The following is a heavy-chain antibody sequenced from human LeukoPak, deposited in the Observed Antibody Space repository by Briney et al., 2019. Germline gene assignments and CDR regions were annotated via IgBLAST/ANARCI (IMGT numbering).Heavy chain of an antibody. CDR2: IKQDGSGK. J-gene: IGHJ5*02. V-gene: IGHV3-7*01. CDR3: ARDRGYSTFDN. CDR1: GFTFSSYW. D-gene: IGHD4-23*01. Sequence: GGSLRLSCAASGFTFSSYWMSWVRQAPGKGLEWVANIKQDGSGKYYVDSVKGRFTISRDNAKNSLYLHMNSLRVDDTAVYYCARDRGYSTFDNWGQGTLVIVSS.